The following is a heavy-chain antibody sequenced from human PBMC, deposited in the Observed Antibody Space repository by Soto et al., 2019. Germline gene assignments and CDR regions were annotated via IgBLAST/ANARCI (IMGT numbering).Heavy chain of an antibody. CDR3: ARDFCGGDCSDDYYYYAMDV. CDR2: IYYSGST. D-gene: IGHD2-21*02. J-gene: IGHJ6*02. CDR1: GGSVSSGSHY. V-gene: IGHV4-61*01. Sequence: SETLSLTCTVSGGSVSSGSHYWSWIRQPPGKGLEWIGQIYYSGSTLYNPSLKSRVTISVDTSKNQFSLELSSVTAADTAVYYCARDFCGGDCSDDYYYYAMDVWGQGTTVTVS.